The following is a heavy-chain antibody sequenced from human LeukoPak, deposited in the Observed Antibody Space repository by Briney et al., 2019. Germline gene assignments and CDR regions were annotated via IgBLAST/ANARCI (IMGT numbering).Heavy chain of an antibody. CDR1: GFTFSSFE. Sequence: GGSPRLSCTASGFTFSSFEMNWVRQAPGKGPEWISYISRTGTVIYYADSVKGRFTISRDNAKNSLFLRMTDLRVEDTAVYYCARDPRHYGSGTYYNERAQGIDYWGQGTLVTVSS. CDR2: ISRTGTVI. CDR3: ARDPRHYGSGTYYNERAQGIDY. V-gene: IGHV3-48*03. J-gene: IGHJ4*02. D-gene: IGHD3-10*01.